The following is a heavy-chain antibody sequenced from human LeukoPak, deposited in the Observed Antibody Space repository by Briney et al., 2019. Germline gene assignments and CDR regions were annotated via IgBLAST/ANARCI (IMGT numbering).Heavy chain of an antibody. CDR2: INPNSGGT. V-gene: IGHV1-2*06. CDR1: GYTFTGYY. J-gene: IGHJ3*02. CDR3: AIAGGGSDAFDI. D-gene: IGHD2-15*01. Sequence: ASVKVSCKACGYTFTGYYIHWVRQAPGQGLEWMGRINPNSGGTNYAQKFQGRVTMTRDTSINTAYMELSRLRSDDTAVYYCAIAGGGSDAFDIWGQGTMVTVSS.